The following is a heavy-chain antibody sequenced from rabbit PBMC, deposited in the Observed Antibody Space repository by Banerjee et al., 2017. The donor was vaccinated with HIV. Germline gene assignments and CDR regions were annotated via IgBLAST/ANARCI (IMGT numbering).Heavy chain of an antibody. J-gene: IGHJ4*01. CDR1: GFTIRSSYW. Sequence: QEQLAESGGGLVQPGGSLALTCKASGFTIRSSYWMSWVRQAPGKGLEWIGCIYGGSCSTYYASWAKGRFTISKTSSTTVTLQMTSLTAADTATYFCARDTDGYGGAIFNLWGPGTLVTVS. CDR2: IYGGSCST. CDR3: ARDTDGYGGAIFNL. D-gene: IGHD6-1*01. V-gene: IGHV1S45*01.